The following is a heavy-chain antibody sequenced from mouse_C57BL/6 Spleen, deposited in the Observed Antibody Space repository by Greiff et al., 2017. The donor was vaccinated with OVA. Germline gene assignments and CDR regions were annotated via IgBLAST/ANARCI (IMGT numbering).Heavy chain of an antibody. Sequence: EVQLVESGGGLVKPGGSLKLSCAASGFTFSSYTMSWVRQTPEKRLEWVATISGGGGNTYYPDSVKGRFTISRDNAKNTLYLQMSSLRSEDTALYYCARLYYGSSYRYFDVWGTGTTVTVSS. CDR2: ISGGGGNT. D-gene: IGHD1-1*01. V-gene: IGHV5-9*01. CDR3: ARLYYGSSYRYFDV. CDR1: GFTFSSYT. J-gene: IGHJ1*03.